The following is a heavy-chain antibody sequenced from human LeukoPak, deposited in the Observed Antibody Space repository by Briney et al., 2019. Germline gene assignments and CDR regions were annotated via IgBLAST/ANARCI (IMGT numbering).Heavy chain of an antibody. V-gene: IGHV3-30-3*01. J-gene: IGHJ4*02. CDR2: ISYDGSNK. Sequence: PGGSLRLSCAASGYTFSTYVMHWVRQAPGKGLKWVADISYDGSNKYYADSVKGRFTISRDNSKSTLFLQMNSLRTEDTAVYYCAREQAAVAGYYFDYWGQGTLVTVSS. CDR3: AREQAAVAGYYFDY. D-gene: IGHD6-19*01. CDR1: GYTFSTYV.